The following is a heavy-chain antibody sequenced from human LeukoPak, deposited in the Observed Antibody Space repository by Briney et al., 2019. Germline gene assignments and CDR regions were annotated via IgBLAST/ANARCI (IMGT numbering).Heavy chain of an antibody. CDR3: ATSPTGYSPGY. CDR2: IIPILGTA. V-gene: IGHV1-69*13. Sequence: GASVKVSCKASGGTFSTFALSWVRQAPGQGPDWMGGIIPILGTANYAQKFQGRVTITADESTSTAYMELSSLTSEDTAVYYRATSPTGYSPGYWGQGTLVTVSS. CDR1: GGTFSTFA. D-gene: IGHD4-23*01. J-gene: IGHJ4*02.